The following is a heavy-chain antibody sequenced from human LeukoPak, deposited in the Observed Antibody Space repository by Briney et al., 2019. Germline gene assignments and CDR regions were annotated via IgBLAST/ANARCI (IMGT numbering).Heavy chain of an antibody. J-gene: IGHJ4*02. CDR1: GFTFNMYG. CDR2: ISNDGSSK. V-gene: IGHV3-30*18. D-gene: IGHD2-2*01. Sequence: GGPLRLSCSASGFTFNMYGMEWVRQAPGKGLEGGAGISNDGSSKDYADSVKGRFTISRDSSKNSMYLQMNSLRAEDTAVYYCAKAAYCTSTSCHFSGYAQRPLDSWGQGTLVTVSS. CDR3: AKAAYCTSTSCHFSGYAQRPLDS.